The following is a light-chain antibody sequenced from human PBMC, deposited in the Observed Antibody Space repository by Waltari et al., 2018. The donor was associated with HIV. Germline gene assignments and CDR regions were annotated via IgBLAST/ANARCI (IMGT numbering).Light chain of an antibody. Sequence: QSALTQPPSASGSLGQSVTISCTGTSSDVGGYEYVSWYQHHADKAPKLIIYEVNKRPSGVPDRFSGSKSDNTASLTVAGLQDDDEAHYYCASYGDTNRVLFGGGTRVTVL. CDR3: ASYGDTNRVL. V-gene: IGLV2-8*01. CDR2: EVN. CDR1: SSDVGGYEY. J-gene: IGLJ6*01.